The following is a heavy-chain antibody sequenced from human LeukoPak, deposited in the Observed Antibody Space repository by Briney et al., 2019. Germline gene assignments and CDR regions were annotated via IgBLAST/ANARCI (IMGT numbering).Heavy chain of an antibody. D-gene: IGHD6-13*01. V-gene: IGHV3-23*01. Sequence: GGSLRLSCAASGFTFSSYAMSWVRQAPGKGLEWVSAISGSGGSTYYADSVKGRFTISRDNSKNTLYLQMNSLRAEDTAVYYCARVSSSSWCALDYWGQGTLLTVSS. CDR1: GFTFSSYA. CDR2: ISGSGGST. J-gene: IGHJ4*02. CDR3: ARVSSSSWCALDY.